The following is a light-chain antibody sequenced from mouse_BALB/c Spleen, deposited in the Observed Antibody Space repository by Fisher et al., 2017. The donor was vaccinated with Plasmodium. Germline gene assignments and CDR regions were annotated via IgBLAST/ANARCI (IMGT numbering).Light chain of an antibody. J-gene: IGKJ5*01. V-gene: IGKV5-45*01. Sequence: DIVITQTPATLSVTPGDRVSLSCRASQRISNNLHWYQQKSHESPRLLITYASQSISGIPSRFSGSGSGTDFTLSINSVETEDFGMYFCQQSNGWPLTFGAGTKLELK. CDR3: QQSNGWPLT. CDR2: YAS. CDR1: QRISNN.